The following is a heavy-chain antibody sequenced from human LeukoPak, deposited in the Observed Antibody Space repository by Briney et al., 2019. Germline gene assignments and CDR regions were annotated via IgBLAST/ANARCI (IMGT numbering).Heavy chain of an antibody. J-gene: IGHJ4*02. CDR3: AKDRPNYYDSSGHYYRRNGDY. D-gene: IGHD3-22*01. Sequence: GGSLRLSCAASGFTFNIYAMRWVRQAPGKGLEWVSSITSSGTGTFYADSVKGRSTISRDNSESTLYLQMNSLRAEDTAVYYCAKDRPNYYDSSGHYYRRNGDYWGQGTLVTVSS. CDR1: GFTFNIYA. V-gene: IGHV3-23*01. CDR2: ITSSGTGT.